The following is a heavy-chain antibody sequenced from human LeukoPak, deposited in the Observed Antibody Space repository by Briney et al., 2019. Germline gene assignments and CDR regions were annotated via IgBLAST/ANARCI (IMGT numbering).Heavy chain of an antibody. V-gene: IGHV3-48*01. CDR3: ARDNAGYDY. J-gene: IGHJ4*02. Sequence: PGGSLRLSCAASGFTFSSYSMNWVRQAPGKGLEWVSYISSSSSTIYYADSVKGRFTISRDNAKNSLYLQMNSLRAEDTAVYYCARDNAGYDYWGRGTLVTVSS. D-gene: IGHD5-12*01. CDR1: GFTFSSYS. CDR2: ISSSSSTI.